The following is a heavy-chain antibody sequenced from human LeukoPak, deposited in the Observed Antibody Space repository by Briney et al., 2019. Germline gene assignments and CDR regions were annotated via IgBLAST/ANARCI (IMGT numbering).Heavy chain of an antibody. CDR1: GYTFTSYD. CDR3: ARQFRYSSSWYVIGY. CDR2: MNPNSGNT. J-gene: IGHJ4*02. D-gene: IGHD6-13*01. V-gene: IGHV1-8*01. Sequence: ASVKVSCKASGYTFTSYDINWVRQATGQGLEWMGWMNPNSGNTGYAQKFQARVTMTRNTSISTAYMELSSLRSEDTAVYYCARQFRYSSSWYVIGYWGQGTLVTVSS.